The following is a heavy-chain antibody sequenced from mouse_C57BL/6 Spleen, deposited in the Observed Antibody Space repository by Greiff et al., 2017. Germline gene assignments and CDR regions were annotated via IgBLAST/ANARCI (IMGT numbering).Heavy chain of an antibody. D-gene: IGHD1-2*01. V-gene: IGHV1-53*01. CDR1: GYTFTSYW. J-gene: IGHJ4*01. Sequence: VQLQQPGTELVKPGASVKLSCKASGYTFTSYWMHWVKQRPGQGLELIGNINPSNGGTNYNEKFKSKATLTVDKSSSTAYMQLSSLTSEDSAVYYCARQDYGYYAMDYWGQGTSVTVSS. CDR3: ARQDYGYYAMDY. CDR2: INPSNGGT.